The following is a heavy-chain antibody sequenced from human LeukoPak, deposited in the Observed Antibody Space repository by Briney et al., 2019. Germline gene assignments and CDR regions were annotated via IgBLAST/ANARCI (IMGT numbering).Heavy chain of an antibody. CDR3: ARKGGHFDY. CDR2: IYYNGST. V-gene: IGHV4-59*01. CDR1: GGSISYYY. J-gene: IGHJ4*02. D-gene: IGHD2-15*01. Sequence: SETLSLTCTVSGGSISYYYWSWIRQSPGKGLEWVGYIYYNGSTNYNPSLKSRVTISVDMSKNQFSLKVTSVTAADTAIYYCARKGGHFDYWGQGTLVTVSS.